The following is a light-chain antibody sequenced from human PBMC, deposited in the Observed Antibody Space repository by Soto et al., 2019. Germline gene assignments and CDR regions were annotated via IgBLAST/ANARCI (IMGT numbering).Light chain of an antibody. CDR1: QSISSSY. V-gene: IGKV3-20*01. CDR2: GAS. Sequence: DIVLTHSPGTLSLSPWEIATLSCRASQSISSSYLAWYQQRPGQAPRLLIFGASSRATGIPARFSGSGSGTDFTLTINTLEPEDFAVYYCQQYDSSPRTFGQGTKVDNK. CDR3: QQYDSSPRT. J-gene: IGKJ1*01.